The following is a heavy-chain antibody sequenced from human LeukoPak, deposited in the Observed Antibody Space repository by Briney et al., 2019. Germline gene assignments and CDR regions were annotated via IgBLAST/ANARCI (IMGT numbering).Heavy chain of an antibody. D-gene: IGHD3-10*01. V-gene: IGHV3-21*01. CDR1: GVNFGSHS. CDR3: ARDARFGELSWSFDY. Sequence: GRMRRRSSGASGVNFGSHSVSWISKAKGKGLEWVSSISSSSSYIYYADSVKGRFTISRDNAKNSLYLQMNSLRAEDTAVYYCARDARFGELSWSFDYWGRGTLVTVSS. J-gene: IGHJ4*02. CDR2: ISSSSSYI.